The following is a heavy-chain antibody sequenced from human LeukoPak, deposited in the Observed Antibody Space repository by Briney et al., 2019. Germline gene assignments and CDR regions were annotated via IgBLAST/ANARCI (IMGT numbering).Heavy chain of an antibody. CDR1: GVSIKSNSW. CDR3: ARGAYYMDV. Sequence: SETLSLTCDVSGVSIKSNSWWSWVRQTPGKGLEWIGEIFHSGNTDYNPSLKSRVTISVDTSRNQFSLNLTSVTAADTAVYYCARGAYYMDVWGVGTTVTVSS. J-gene: IGHJ6*03. CDR2: IFHSGNT. V-gene: IGHV4-4*02.